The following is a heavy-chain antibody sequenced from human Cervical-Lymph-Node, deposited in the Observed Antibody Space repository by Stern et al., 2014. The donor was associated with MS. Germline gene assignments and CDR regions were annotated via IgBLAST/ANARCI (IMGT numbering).Heavy chain of an antibody. CDR2: ISAYNGNT. D-gene: IGHD3-22*01. CDR3: ARDWYYYDSSGPGVYYGMDV. J-gene: IGHJ6*02. CDR1: GYTFTSYG. V-gene: IGHV1-18*01. Sequence: QVQLGQSGAEVKKPGASVKVSCKASGYTFTSYGISWVRQAPGQGLEWMGWISAYNGNTNYAQKLQGRVTMTTDTSTSTAYMELRSLRSDDTAVYYCARDWYYYDSSGPGVYYGMDVWGQGTTVTVSS.